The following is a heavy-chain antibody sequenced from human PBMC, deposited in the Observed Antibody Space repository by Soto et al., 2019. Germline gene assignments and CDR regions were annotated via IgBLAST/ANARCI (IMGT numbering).Heavy chain of an antibody. CDR1: GFTFSNAW. CDR3: TTLFLEWLLYPRSDYYYGMDA. V-gene: IGHV3-15*07. D-gene: IGHD3-3*01. J-gene: IGHJ6*02. Sequence: PGGSLRLSCAASGFTFSNAWMNWVRQAPGKGLEWVGRIKSKTDGGTTDYAAPVKGRFTISRDDSKNTLYLQMNSLKTEDTAVYYCTTLFLEWLLYPRSDYYYGMDAWGQGTTVTVS. CDR2: IKSKTDGGTT.